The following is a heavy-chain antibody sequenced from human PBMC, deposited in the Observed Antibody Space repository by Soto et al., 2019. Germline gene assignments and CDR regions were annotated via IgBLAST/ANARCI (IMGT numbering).Heavy chain of an antibody. D-gene: IGHD6-19*01. V-gene: IGHV4-30-2*01. J-gene: IGHJ3*02. CDR3: ATYSSGWYNAFDI. Sequence: QLQLQESGSGLVKPSQALSLTCAVSGDSISSGGNSWSWIRQPPGKGLEWIGYIYRETTYYNPSLKSRVTISVDKSKNHFSLKLSSVTAADTAVYYCATYSSGWYNAFDIWGQRTMVTVSS. CDR1: GDSISSGGNS. CDR2: IYRETT.